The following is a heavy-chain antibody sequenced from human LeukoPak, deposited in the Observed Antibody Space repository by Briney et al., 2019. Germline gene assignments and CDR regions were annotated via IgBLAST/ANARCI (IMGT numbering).Heavy chain of an antibody. CDR2: ISYDGSNK. J-gene: IGHJ4*02. Sequence: GGSLRLSCAASGFTFSSYAMHWVRQALGKGLEWVAVISYDGSNKYYADSVKGRFTISRDNSKNTLYLQMNSLRAEDTAVYYCARDGGYCSGGSCYFFSYWGQGTLVTVSS. D-gene: IGHD2-15*01. CDR3: ARDGGYCSGGSCYFFSY. CDR1: GFTFSSYA. V-gene: IGHV3-30*04.